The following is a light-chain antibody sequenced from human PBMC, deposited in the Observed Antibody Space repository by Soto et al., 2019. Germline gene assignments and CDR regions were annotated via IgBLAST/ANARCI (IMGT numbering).Light chain of an antibody. V-gene: IGLV4-69*01. CDR3: QTWGTGIRV. Sequence: QPVLTQSPSASASLGASVKLTCTLSSGHSSNAIAWHQQQPEKGPRYLMKLTSDGSHSKGDGIPDRFSGSSSGAERYLIISSLQSEDEADYYCQTWGTGIRVFGGGTKVTVL. CDR1: SGHSSNA. J-gene: IGLJ2*01. CDR2: LTSDGSH.